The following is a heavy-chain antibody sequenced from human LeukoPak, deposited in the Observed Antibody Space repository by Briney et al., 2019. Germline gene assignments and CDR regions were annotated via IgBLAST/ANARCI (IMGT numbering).Heavy chain of an antibody. D-gene: IGHD3-10*01. V-gene: IGHV3-21*01. CDR3: ATISTYGSGSYYAFDI. CDR1: GFTFSSYS. J-gene: IGHJ3*02. CDR2: ISSSSSYI. Sequence: GGSLRLSCAASGFTFSSYSMNWVRQAPGKGLEWVSSISSSSSYIYYADSVKGRFTISRDNAKNSLYLQMNSLRAEDTAVYYCATISTYGSGSYYAFDIWGQGTMVTVSS.